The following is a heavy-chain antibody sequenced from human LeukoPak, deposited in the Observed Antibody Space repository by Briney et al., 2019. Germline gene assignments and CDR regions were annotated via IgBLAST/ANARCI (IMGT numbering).Heavy chain of an antibody. CDR3: AKDRTYSAYAALDY. V-gene: IGHV1-18*01. CDR1: GYTFTSYG. D-gene: IGHD5-12*01. Sequence: ASVKVSCKASGYTFTSYGISWVRQAPGQGLEWMGWISAYNGNTNYAQKLQGRVTMTTDTSTSTAYMELRSLRSEDTALYYCAKDRTYSAYAALDYWGQGTLVTVSS. J-gene: IGHJ4*02. CDR2: ISAYNGNT.